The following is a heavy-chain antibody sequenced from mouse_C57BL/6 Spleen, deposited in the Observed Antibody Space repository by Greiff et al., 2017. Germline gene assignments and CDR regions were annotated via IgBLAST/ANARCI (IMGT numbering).Heavy chain of an antibody. Sequence: EVKLMESGEGLVKPGGSLKLSCAASGFTFSSYAMSWVRQTPEKRLEWVAYISSGGDYIYYADTVKGRFTISRDNARNTLYLQMSSLKSEDTAMYYCTRYDYDKDAMDYWGQGTSVTVSS. J-gene: IGHJ4*01. CDR1: GFTFSSYA. D-gene: IGHD2-4*01. CDR3: TRYDYDKDAMDY. V-gene: IGHV5-9-1*02. CDR2: ISSGGDYI.